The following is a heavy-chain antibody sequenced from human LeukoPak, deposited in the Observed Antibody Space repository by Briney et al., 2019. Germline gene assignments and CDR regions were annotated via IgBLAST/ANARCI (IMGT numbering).Heavy chain of an antibody. D-gene: IGHD3-22*01. J-gene: IGHJ4*02. Sequence: GGSLRPSCAASGFTFSSYWMHWVRQVPGKGLVWVSHVNGDGGTTSSADYVKGRFTISRDNAKNTLYLHMISLRAEDTAVYYCARDRGYTFDHWGQGTLVTVSS. V-gene: IGHV3-74*01. CDR2: VNGDGGTT. CDR3: ARDRGYTFDH. CDR1: GFTFSSYW.